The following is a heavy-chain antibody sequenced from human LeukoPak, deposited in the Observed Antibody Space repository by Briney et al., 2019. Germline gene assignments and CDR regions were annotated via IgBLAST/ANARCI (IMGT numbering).Heavy chain of an antibody. CDR3: AKDAYMTTVTTGFDY. CDR1: GFTFSSYG. V-gene: IGHV3-30*02. CDR2: IRYDGSNK. J-gene: IGHJ4*02. Sequence: GGSLRLSCAASGFTFSSYGMHWVRQAPGKELEGVAFIRYDGSNKYYADSVKGRFTISRDNSKNTLYLQMNSLRAEDTAVYYCAKDAYMTTVTTGFDYWGQGTLVTVSS. D-gene: IGHD4-17*01.